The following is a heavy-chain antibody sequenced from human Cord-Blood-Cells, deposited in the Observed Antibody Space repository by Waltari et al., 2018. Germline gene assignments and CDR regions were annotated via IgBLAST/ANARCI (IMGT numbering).Heavy chain of an antibody. CDR1: AYTFTSSD. CDR3: AREPSDFWSGYYAFDI. Sequence: VQLVQSGAEVKKPGASVKVSCKASAYTFTSSDIHWVRQATGQGLEWMGWMNPNSGNTGYAQKFQGRVTMTRNTSISTAYMELSSLRSEDTAVYYCAREPSDFWSGYYAFDIWGQGTMVTVSS. D-gene: IGHD3-3*01. CDR2: MNPNSGNT. V-gene: IGHV1-8*02. J-gene: IGHJ3*02.